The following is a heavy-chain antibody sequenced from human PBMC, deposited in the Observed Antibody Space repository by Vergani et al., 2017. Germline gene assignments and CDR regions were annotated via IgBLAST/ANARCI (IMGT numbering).Heavy chain of an antibody. CDR2: ISRSGGST. Sequence: EVQLLESGGGLVQPGGSLRLSCAASGFTFSSYAMSWARQAPGKGLEWVSVISRSGGSTYHADSVKGRFTISGDSSKNTLYLQMNSLRAEDTAVYYCAKCEGPVVVAAPSDYWGQGTLVTVSS. J-gene: IGHJ4*02. CDR3: AKCEGPVVVAAPSDY. D-gene: IGHD2-15*01. V-gene: IGHV3-23*01. CDR1: GFTFSSYA.